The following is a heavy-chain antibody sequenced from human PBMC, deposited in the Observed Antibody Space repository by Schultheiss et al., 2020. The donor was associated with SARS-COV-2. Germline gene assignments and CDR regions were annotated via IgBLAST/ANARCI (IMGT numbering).Heavy chain of an antibody. Sequence: ASVKVSCKASGYTFTGYYMHWVRQAPGQGLEWMGRINPNSGGTNYAQKFQGRVTMTRDTSISTAYMELSRLRSDDTAVYYCAGDFDGDRPWGYGMDVWGQGTTVTVSS. CDR2: INPNSGGT. D-gene: IGHD4-17*01. V-gene: IGHV1-2*06. J-gene: IGHJ6*02. CDR3: AGDFDGDRPWGYGMDV. CDR1: GYTFTGYY.